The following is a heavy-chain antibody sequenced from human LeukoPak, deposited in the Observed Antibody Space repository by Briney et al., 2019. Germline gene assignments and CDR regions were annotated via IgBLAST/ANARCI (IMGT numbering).Heavy chain of an antibody. CDR1: GGSISSSSYY. CDR3: ARVTNYYDSSGYYYTYYFDY. Sequence: PSETLSLTCTVSGGSISSSSYYWGWIRQPPGKGLEWIGSIYYSGSTYYNPSLKSRVTISVDPSKNQFSLKLSSVTAADTAVYYCARVTNYYDSSGYYYTYYFDYWGQGTLVTVSS. CDR2: IYYSGST. D-gene: IGHD3-22*01. J-gene: IGHJ4*02. V-gene: IGHV4-39*07.